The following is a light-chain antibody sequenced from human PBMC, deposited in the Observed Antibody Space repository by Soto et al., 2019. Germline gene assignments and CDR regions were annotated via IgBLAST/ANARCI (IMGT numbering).Light chain of an antibody. J-gene: IGKJ5*01. CDR1: QSVRSN. CDR3: QQRSNWPPAIT. CDR2: GPS. V-gene: IGKV3-15*01. Sequence: EIVMTQSPATLSVSPVERATLSCRSSQSVRSNLAWYQQKPGQAPRLLIYGPSTRATGIPARFSGSGSGTDFTLTISRLEPEDFAVYYCQQRSNWPPAITFGQGTRLEIK.